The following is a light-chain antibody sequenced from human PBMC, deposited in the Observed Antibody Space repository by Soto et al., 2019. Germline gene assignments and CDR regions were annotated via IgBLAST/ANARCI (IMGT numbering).Light chain of an antibody. V-gene: IGLV2-14*01. CDR2: EVS. CDR1: SSDVGGYNY. CDR3: SSHTSYSTRV. Sequence: QSALTQPASVSGSPGQSIAISCTGTSSDVGGYNYVSWYQQHPGKAPKLMIHEVSNRPSGVSDRFAGSKSGNTASLTISGLQADDEADYHCSSHTSYSTRVFGTGTKVTVL. J-gene: IGLJ1*01.